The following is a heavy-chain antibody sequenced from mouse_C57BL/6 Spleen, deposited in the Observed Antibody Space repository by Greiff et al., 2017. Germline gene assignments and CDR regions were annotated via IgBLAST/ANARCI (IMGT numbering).Heavy chain of an antibody. Sequence: VQLKQSGPELVKPGASVKISCKASGYSFTGYYMNWVKLSPEKSLEWIGEINPSTGGTTYNQKFKAKATLTVDKSSSTAYMQLKSLTSEDSAVYYCARGLLEIYYAMDYWGQGTSVTVSS. J-gene: IGHJ4*01. CDR1: GYSFTGYY. V-gene: IGHV1-42*01. CDR3: ARGLLEIYYAMDY. CDR2: INPSTGGT. D-gene: IGHD2-3*01.